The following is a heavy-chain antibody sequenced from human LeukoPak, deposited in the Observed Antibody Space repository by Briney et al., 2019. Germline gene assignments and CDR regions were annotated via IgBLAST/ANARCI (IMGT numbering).Heavy chain of an antibody. CDR3: ARAGYCSSTSCYVRGFDY. J-gene: IGHJ4*02. D-gene: IGHD2-2*01. CDR1: GFTFSSYE. Sequence: GGSLRLSCAASGFTFSSYEMNWVRQAPGKGLEWVSYISSSGSTIYYADSVKGRFTISRDNAKNSLYLQMNSLRAEDTAVYYCARAGYCSSTSCYVRGFDYWGQGTLVTVSS. V-gene: IGHV3-48*03. CDR2: ISSSGSTI.